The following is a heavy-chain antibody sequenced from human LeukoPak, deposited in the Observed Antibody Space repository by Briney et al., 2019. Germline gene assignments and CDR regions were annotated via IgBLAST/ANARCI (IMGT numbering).Heavy chain of an antibody. CDR2: ISYDGSNK. CDR1: GFTFSSYA. V-gene: IGHV3-30*14. Sequence: GGSLRLSCAASGFTFSSYAMHWVRQAPGKGLEWVAVISYDGSNKYYADSVKGRFTISRDNSKNMVYLQMGSLRADDMAVYYCARGAQLTDYWGQGTLVTVSS. CDR3: ARGAQLTDY. J-gene: IGHJ4*02. D-gene: IGHD6-13*01.